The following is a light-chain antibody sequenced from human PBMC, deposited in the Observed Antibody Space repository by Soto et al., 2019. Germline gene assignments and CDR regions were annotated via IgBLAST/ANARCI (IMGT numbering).Light chain of an antibody. CDR1: SSDVGGYKY. CDR3: CSYAGSVV. CDR2: DVS. J-gene: IGLJ2*01. Sequence: QSALTQPRAVSGSPGQSVAISCTGISSDVGGYKYVFWYEQHTGKAPKLMIYDVSKRPSGVPDRFSGSMSGNTASLTISGLKAEDEADYYCCSYAGSVVFGGGPKVTVL. V-gene: IGLV2-11*01.